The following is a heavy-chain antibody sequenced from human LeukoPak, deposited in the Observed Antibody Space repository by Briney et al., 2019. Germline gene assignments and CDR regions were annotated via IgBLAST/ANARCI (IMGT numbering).Heavy chain of an antibody. CDR3: ARAPPQYSSSWYRRDYYYYMDV. CDR1: GFTFSNYW. J-gene: IGHJ6*03. D-gene: IGHD6-13*01. V-gene: IGHV3-74*01. CDR2: INSDGSST. Sequence: GGSLRLSCAASGFTFSNYWMHWVRQAPGKGLVWVSRINSDGSSTSYADSVKGRFTISRDNAKNTLYLQMNSLRAEDTAVYYCARAPPQYSSSWYRRDYYYYMDVWGKGTTVTVSS.